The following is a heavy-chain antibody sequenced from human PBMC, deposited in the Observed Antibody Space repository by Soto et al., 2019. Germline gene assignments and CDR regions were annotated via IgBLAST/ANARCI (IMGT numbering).Heavy chain of an antibody. CDR2: IYPGDSDT. Sequence: GESLKISCKGSGYSFTSYWIGWVRQMPGKGLECIGIIYPGDSDTRYSPSFQGQVTISADKSISTAYLQWSSLKASDTAMYYCARLRITMIVVVPGPPDYWGQGTLVTVSS. D-gene: IGHD3-22*01. CDR3: ARLRITMIVVVPGPPDY. CDR1: GYSFTSYW. J-gene: IGHJ4*02. V-gene: IGHV5-51*01.